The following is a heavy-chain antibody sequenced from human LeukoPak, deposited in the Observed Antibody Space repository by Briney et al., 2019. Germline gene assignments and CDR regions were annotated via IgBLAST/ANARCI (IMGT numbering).Heavy chain of an antibody. CDR2: INSDGSDT. V-gene: IGHV3-74*01. CDR1: GFTFSHFW. Sequence: GGSLRLSCAASGFTFSHFWTHWVRQAPGEGLVWVSRINSDGSDTIYADSVKGRFTSSRDNAKNMLYLQMNNLRAEDTAVYYCARMTTVTTEGIWGQGTMVTVSS. J-gene: IGHJ3*02. CDR3: ARMTTVTTEGI. D-gene: IGHD4-17*01.